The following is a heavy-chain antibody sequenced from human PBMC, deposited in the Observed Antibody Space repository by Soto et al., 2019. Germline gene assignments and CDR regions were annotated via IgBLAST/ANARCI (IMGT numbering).Heavy chain of an antibody. J-gene: IGHJ5*02. CDR1: GGSISSYY. V-gene: IGHV4-59*08. D-gene: IGHD6-6*01. Sequence: QVQLQESGPGLVKPSETLSLTCTVSGGSISSYYWSWIRQPPGKGLEWIGYIYYSGSTNYNPSLKSRVTISVDTSKNQFSLKLSSVTAADTAVYYCARRGIAALTGWFDPWGQGTLVTVSS. CDR3: ARRGIAALTGWFDP. CDR2: IYYSGST.